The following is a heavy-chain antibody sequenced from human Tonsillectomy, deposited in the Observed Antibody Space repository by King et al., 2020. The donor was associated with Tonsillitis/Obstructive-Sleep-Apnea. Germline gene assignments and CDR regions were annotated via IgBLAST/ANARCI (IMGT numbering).Heavy chain of an antibody. V-gene: IGHV1-69*09. J-gene: IGHJ5*02. CDR3: AREICSSTSCPMEGGDSWFDP. Sequence: QLVQSGAEVKKPGSSVKVSCKASGGTFSSYAISWVRQAPGQGLEWMGRIIPILGIANYAQKFQGRVTITADKSTSTAYMELSSLRSEDTAVYYCAREICSSTSCPMEGGDSWFDPWGQGTLVTVSS. CDR1: GGTFSSYA. CDR2: IIPILGIA. D-gene: IGHD2-2*01.